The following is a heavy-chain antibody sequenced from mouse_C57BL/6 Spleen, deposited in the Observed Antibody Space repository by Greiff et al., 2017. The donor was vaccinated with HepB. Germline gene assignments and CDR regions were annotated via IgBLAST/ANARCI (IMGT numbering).Heavy chain of an antibody. J-gene: IGHJ4*01. V-gene: IGHV5-17*01. CDR2: ISSGSSTI. CDR1: GFTFSDYG. CDR3: AKGTVVGAMDY. D-gene: IGHD1-1*01. Sequence: EVQLVESGGGLVKPGGSLKLSCAASGFTFSDYGMHWVRQAPEKGLEWVAYISSGSSTIYYADTVKGRFTISRDNAKNTLFLQMTSLRSEDTAMYYCAKGTVVGAMDYWGQGTSVTVSS.